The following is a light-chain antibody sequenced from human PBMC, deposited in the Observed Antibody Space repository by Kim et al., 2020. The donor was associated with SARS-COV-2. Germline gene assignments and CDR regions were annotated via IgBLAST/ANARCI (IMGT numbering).Light chain of an antibody. CDR2: KDR. Sequence: SPGQTARITCSGDALPKQYAYWYQQRPGQAPVLVIYKDRERPSGIPERFSGSGSGTTVTLTISGVQAEDEADYYCQSSDSSGTYSVFGGGTQLTVL. CDR3: QSSDSSGTYSV. CDR1: ALPKQY. J-gene: IGLJ2*01. V-gene: IGLV3-25*03.